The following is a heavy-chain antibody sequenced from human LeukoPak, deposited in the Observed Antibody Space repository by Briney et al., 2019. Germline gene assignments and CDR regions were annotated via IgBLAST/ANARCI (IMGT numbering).Heavy chain of an antibody. CDR3: ARRSYGPNHNFDY. CDR2: IYPGDSDT. V-gene: IGHV5-51*01. Sequence: GESLKISCKGSGYSFTSYWIGWVRQMPGKGLEWMGIIYPGDSDTRYGPSFQGQVTISADKSISIAYLQWSSLKASDTAMYYCARRSYGPNHNFDYWGQGTLVTVSS. CDR1: GYSFTSYW. J-gene: IGHJ4*02. D-gene: IGHD5-18*01.